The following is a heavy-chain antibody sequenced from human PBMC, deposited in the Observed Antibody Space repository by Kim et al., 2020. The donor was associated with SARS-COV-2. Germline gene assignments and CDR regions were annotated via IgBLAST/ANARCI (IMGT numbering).Heavy chain of an antibody. CDR3: ARDRQRAGTGVDY. J-gene: IGHJ4*02. Sequence: SQTLSLTCDISGDSVSSNSAAWNWIRQSPSRGLEWLGRTYYRSKWYTDYALSVKGRITINPDTSKNQFSLQLNSVTPEDTAVYYCARDRQRAGTGVDYWGQGTLVTFSS. V-gene: IGHV6-1*01. D-gene: IGHD6-19*01. CDR1: GDSVSSNSAA. CDR2: TYYRSKWYT.